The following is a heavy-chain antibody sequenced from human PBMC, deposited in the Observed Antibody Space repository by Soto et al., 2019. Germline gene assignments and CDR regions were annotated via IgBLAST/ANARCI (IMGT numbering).Heavy chain of an antibody. V-gene: IGHV4-39*01. CDR1: GGSISSSSYY. J-gene: IGHJ4*02. CDR2: IYYSGST. CDR3: ARIYDILTGSTGYFDY. D-gene: IGHD3-9*01. Sequence: QLQLQESGPGLVKPSETLSLTCTVSGGSISSSSYYWGWIRQPPGKGLEWIGSIYYSGSTYYNPALTIRVTISVDTSKNQFSLKLSSVTAADTAVYYCARIYDILTGSTGYFDYWGQGTLVTVSS.